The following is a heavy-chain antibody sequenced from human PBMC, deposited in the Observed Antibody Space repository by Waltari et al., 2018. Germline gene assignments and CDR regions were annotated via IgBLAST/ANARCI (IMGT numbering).Heavy chain of an antibody. CDR3: ARAEQPMATIIGVDY. CDR1: GFTFITYT. Sequence: EVQLVESGGGLVKPGGSLRLSCAASGFTFITYTLHWVRQAPGKGLEWVSSISGSTGYIYYADSVKGRFTISRDNAKSSLYLEMNSLRGEDTAIYYCARAEQPMATIIGVDYWGQGTLVTVSS. D-gene: IGHD5-12*01. V-gene: IGHV3-21*01. CDR2: ISGSTGYI. J-gene: IGHJ4*02.